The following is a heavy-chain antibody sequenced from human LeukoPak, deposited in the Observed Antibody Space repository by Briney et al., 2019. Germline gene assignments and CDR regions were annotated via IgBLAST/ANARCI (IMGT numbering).Heavy chain of an antibody. D-gene: IGHD3-9*01. V-gene: IGHV2-5*01. CDR1: GFSLSTSGVG. Sequence: SGPTLVNPTPTLTLTCTFSGFSLSTSGVGVGWFRQPPGKAPEWLALINWNDEKVYSPSLQSRLTITKDTSNNQVTLTLTNVDPVDTATYYCAHRRDTSYYRYRYWFAPWGQGTLVTVSS. CDR3: AHRRDTSYYRYRYWFAP. J-gene: IGHJ5*02. CDR2: INWNDEK.